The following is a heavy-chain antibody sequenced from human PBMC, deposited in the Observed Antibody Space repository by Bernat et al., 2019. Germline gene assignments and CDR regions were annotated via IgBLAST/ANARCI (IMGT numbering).Heavy chain of an antibody. CDR2: IYHSGST. D-gene: IGHD3-3*01. J-gene: IGHJ4*02. CDR3: ARAEGSGYLVHGTINPGGYFDY. Sequence: QLQLQESGPGLVKPSETLSLTCTVSGGSISSSSYWWSWVRQPPGKGLEWIGEIYHSGSTNYNPSLKSRVTISVDKSKNQFSLKLSSVTAADTAVYYCARAEGSGYLVHGTINPGGYFDYWGQGTLVTVSS. CDR1: GGSISSSSYW. V-gene: IGHV4-4*02.